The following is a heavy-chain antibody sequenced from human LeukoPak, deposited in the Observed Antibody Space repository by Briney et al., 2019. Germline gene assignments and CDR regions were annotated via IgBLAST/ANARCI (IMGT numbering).Heavy chain of an antibody. V-gene: IGHV1-3*03. Sequence: ASVKVSCKGSGYTFTSYAMHWVRQAPGQRREWMGWINAGNGNTKYSQEFQGRVTITRDTSATTAYMELSSLRSEDMAVYCCASARATPRPNQFDYWGQGTLVTVSS. D-gene: IGHD1-26*01. J-gene: IGHJ4*02. CDR1: GYTFTSYA. CDR3: ASARATPRPNQFDY. CDR2: INAGNGNT.